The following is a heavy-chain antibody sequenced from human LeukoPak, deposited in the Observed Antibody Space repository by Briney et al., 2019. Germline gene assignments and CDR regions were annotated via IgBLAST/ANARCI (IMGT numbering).Heavy chain of an antibody. V-gene: IGHV3-7*01. CDR1: GFTFISYW. D-gene: IGHD2-2*01. CDR3: ARKVGRNFDY. CDR2: IKQDGSEK. J-gene: IGHJ4*02. Sequence: GGPLRLSCAAPGFTFISYWMSGVRRAPGRGRGGVANIKQDGSEKYYVDSVKGRFTISRDNAKNSLYLQMNSLRAEDTAVYYCARKVGRNFDYWGQGTLVTVSS.